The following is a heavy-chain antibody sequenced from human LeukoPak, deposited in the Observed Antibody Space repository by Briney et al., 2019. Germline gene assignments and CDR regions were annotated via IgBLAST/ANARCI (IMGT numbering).Heavy chain of an antibody. V-gene: IGHV4-39*02. CDR3: ARVRGSYSEVGY. Sequence: PSQTLSLTCTVSGGSISSGGYYWSWIRQSPGKGLEWIGSIYHSGSTYFNPSLKSRVTISVDTSKNHFSLKLSSVTAADTAVYYCARVRGSYSEVGYWGQGTLVTVSS. CDR2: IYHSGST. J-gene: IGHJ4*02. CDR1: GGSISSGGYY. D-gene: IGHD1-26*01.